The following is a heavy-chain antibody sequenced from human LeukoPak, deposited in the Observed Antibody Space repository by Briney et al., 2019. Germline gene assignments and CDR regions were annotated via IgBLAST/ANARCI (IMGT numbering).Heavy chain of an antibody. D-gene: IGHD3-10*01. CDR1: GGSISNYS. Sequence: SETLSLTCTVSGGSISNYSWSWIRQPPGKGLEWIGYIYYSGSANYNPSLKSRVTISIDTSKNQFSLKLNSVTAADTAVYYCARLVIPWGQGILVTVSS. CDR2: IYYSGSA. V-gene: IGHV4-59*01. CDR3: ARLVIP. J-gene: IGHJ5*02.